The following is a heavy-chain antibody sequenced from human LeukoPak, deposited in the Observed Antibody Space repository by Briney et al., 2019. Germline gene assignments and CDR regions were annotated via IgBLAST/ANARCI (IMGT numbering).Heavy chain of an antibody. Sequence: SVRVSCKASGGTFSSYAISWVRQAPGQGLEWMGGIIPIFGTANYAQKFQGRVTITTDESTSTAYMELSSLRSEDTAVYYCASSAGQQLGSYFDYWGQGTLVTVSS. CDR2: IIPIFGTA. CDR1: GGTFSSYA. CDR3: ASSAGQQLGSYFDY. D-gene: IGHD6-13*01. V-gene: IGHV1-69*05. J-gene: IGHJ4*02.